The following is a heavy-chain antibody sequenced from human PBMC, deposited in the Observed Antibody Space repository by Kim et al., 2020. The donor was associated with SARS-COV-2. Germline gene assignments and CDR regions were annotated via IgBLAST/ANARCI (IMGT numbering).Heavy chain of an antibody. CDR1: GGSFSGYY. V-gene: IGHV4-34*01. CDR2: INHSGST. CDR3: ARGALRFSLGLRYSYYFDY. J-gene: IGHJ4*02. D-gene: IGHD3-16*01. Sequence: SETLSLTCAVYGGSFSGYYWSWIRQPPGKGLEWIGEINHSGSTNYNPSLKSRVTISVDTSKNQFSLKLSSVTAADTAVYYCARGALRFSLGLRYSYYFDYWGQGTLVTVSS.